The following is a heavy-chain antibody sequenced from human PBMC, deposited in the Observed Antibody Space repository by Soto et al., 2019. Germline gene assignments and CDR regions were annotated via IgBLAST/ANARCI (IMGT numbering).Heavy chain of an antibody. V-gene: IGHV3-15*07. CDR1: GLTFTNAW. CDR3: ITDPGHSWNVNY. Sequence: EVQLVESGGGLVKPGGSLRLSCAASGLTFTNAWMNWVRQAPGKGLEWVGRIKSKTDGGTTYYDAPVKDRFTITKEDSKNTLYLQMNSLKTEDTAVYYCITDPGHSWNVNYWGQGTLVTVSS. J-gene: IGHJ4*02. CDR2: IKSKTDGGTT. D-gene: IGHD1-1*01.